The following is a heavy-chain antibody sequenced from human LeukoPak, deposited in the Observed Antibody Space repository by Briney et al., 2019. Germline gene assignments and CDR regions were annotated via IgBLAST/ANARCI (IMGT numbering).Heavy chain of an antibody. V-gene: IGHV4-34*01. CDR1: GGSFSGYY. J-gene: IGHJ4*02. Sequence: SETLSLTCAVYGGSFSGYYWSWIRQPPGKGLEWIGEINHRGSTNYNPSLKSRVTISVDTSKNQFSLKLSSVTAADTAVYYCAGKAVAGPYFDYWGQGTLVTVSS. CDR2: INHRGST. D-gene: IGHD6-19*01. CDR3: AGKAVAGPYFDY.